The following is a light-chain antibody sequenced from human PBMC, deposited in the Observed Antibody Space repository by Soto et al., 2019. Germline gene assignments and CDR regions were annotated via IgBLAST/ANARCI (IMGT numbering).Light chain of an antibody. V-gene: IGLV2-23*01. CDR1: SSDVGSSNL. CDR3: CSFARSTTFYV. CDR2: EGD. Sequence: QSALTQPASVSGSPGQSITISCSGNSSDVGSSNLVSWYQQHPGKAPKLIIFEGDRRPSGVSGRFSGSKSGNTASLTISGLQAEDEADYYCCSFARSTTFYVFGTGTKLTVL. J-gene: IGLJ1*01.